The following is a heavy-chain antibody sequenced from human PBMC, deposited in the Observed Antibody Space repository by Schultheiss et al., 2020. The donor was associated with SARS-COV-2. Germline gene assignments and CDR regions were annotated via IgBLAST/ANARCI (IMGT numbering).Heavy chain of an antibody. Sequence: GESLKISCSASGFTFSSYAMHWVRQAPGKGLEYVSAISSNGGSTYYADSVKGRFTISRDNSKNTLYLQMNSLRAEDTAVYYCARERGGASGSYGAFDIWGQGTMVTVSS. CDR3: ARERGGASGSYGAFDI. D-gene: IGHD1-26*01. CDR2: ISSNGGST. J-gene: IGHJ3*02. CDR1: GFTFSSYA. V-gene: IGHV3-64*04.